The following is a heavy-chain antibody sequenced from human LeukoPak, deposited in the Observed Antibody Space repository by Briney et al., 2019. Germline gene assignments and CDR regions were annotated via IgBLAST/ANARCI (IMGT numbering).Heavy chain of an antibody. CDR1: GFSFSNYW. D-gene: IGHD6-6*01. Sequence: GGSLRLSCVVSGFSFSNYWMHWVRQVPGKGLVWVSRIKSDGSTTNFADFVKGRFTISRDNAKNTLYLQTNSLRAEDTAVYYCARKSAARSGLDYWGQGTLVTVTS. V-gene: IGHV3-74*01. CDR3: ARKSAARSGLDY. J-gene: IGHJ4*02. CDR2: IKSDGSTT.